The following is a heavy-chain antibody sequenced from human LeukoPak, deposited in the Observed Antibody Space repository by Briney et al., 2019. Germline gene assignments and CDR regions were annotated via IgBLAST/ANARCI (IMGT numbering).Heavy chain of an antibody. D-gene: IGHD3-22*01. CDR3: ARLVRTTMYYYDSSGYAQGYYFDY. CDR1: GGSISSYY. V-gene: IGHV4-59*12. J-gene: IGHJ4*02. Sequence: SETLSLTCTVSGGSISSYYWSWIRQPPGKGLEWIGYIYYSGSTNYNPSLKSRVTISVDTSKNQFSLKLTSVTAADTAVYYCARLVRTTMYYYDSSGYAQGYYFDYWGQGTLVTVSS. CDR2: IYYSGST.